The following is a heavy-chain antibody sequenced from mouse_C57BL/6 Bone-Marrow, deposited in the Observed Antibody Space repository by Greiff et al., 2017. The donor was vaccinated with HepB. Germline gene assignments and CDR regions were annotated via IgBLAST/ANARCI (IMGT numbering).Heavy chain of an antibody. CDR2: IYPGSGST. V-gene: IGHV1-55*01. Sequence: VQLQESGAELVKPGASVKMSCKASGYTFTSYWITWVKQRPGQGLEWIGDIYPGSGSTNYNEKFKSKATLTVDTSSSTAYMQLSSLTSEDSAVYYCARRVLRGDAMDYWGQGTSVTVSS. CDR3: ARRVLRGDAMDY. J-gene: IGHJ4*01. CDR1: GYTFTSYW. D-gene: IGHD1-1*01.